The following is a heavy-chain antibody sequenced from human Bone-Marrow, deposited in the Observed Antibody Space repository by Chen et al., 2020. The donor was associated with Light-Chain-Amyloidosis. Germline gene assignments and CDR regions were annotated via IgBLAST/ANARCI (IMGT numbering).Heavy chain of an antibody. Sequence: QVQLRQSGSGLVKPSQTLSLTCAFSADSSGGHSWTWIRQPPGKGLEWIVYIYLSGHTFYNPSLRSRVTISADRSTKEVFLRLNSVTAADTAVYFCAKVLPARQGDAFDLWGPGTLVIVSS. CDR3: AKVLPARQGDAFDL. V-gene: IGHV4-30-2*01. CDR1: ADSSGGHS. D-gene: IGHD6-6*01. CDR2: IYLSGHT. J-gene: IGHJ3*01.